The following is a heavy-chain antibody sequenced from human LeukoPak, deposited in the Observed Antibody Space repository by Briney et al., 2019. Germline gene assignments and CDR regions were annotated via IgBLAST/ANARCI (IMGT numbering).Heavy chain of an antibody. CDR3: AKSYSSGFVPPIEEYFDY. CDR2: ISGSGGST. Sequence: GGSLRLSCAASGFTFSGYAMSWVRQAPGKGLEWVSAISGSGGSTYYADSVKGRFTISRDNSKNTLYLQMNSLRAEDTAVYYCAKSYSSGFVPPIEEYFDYWGQGTLVTVSS. V-gene: IGHV3-23*01. D-gene: IGHD6-19*01. CDR1: GFTFSGYA. J-gene: IGHJ4*02.